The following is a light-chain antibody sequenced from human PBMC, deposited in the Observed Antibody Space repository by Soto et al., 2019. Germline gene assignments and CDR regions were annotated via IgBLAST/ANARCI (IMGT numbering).Light chain of an antibody. CDR3: QQSYSTPTWT. CDR2: EAA. J-gene: IGKJ1*01. Sequence: DIPMTQSPSTLSASLGDRVTITCRASQNIYKWLAWYQQKPQKAPKVLIFEAAALETGVSPRFSGSGSGTEFTLTISSLQPEDFATYYCQQSYSTPTWTFGQGTKVDIK. V-gene: IGKV1-5*01. CDR1: QNIYKW.